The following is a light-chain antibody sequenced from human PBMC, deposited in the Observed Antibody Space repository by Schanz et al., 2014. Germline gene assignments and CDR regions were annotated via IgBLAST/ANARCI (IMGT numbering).Light chain of an antibody. CDR2: GAS. V-gene: IGKV3D-15*01. CDR1: QSVSSN. Sequence: EIVMTQSPATLSVSPGERATLSCRASQSVSSNLAWYQQKPGQAPSLLIYGASTRATGIPARFSGGGSGTDFTLTISSLQSEDLAVYSCQQYGDSPPTFGPGTKVEI. CDR3: QQYGDSPPT. J-gene: IGKJ4*01.